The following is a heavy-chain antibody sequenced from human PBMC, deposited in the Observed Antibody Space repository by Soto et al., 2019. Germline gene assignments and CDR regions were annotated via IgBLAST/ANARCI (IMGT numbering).Heavy chain of an antibody. CDR3: AYSITPFDY. CDR1: GFTFSSYA. CDR2: ISGSGGST. D-gene: IGHD6-13*01. Sequence: EVPLLESGGGLLQPGGSLRLSCAASGFTFSSYAMSWVRQAPGKGLEWVSAISGSGGSTYYADSVKGRFTRSRDNAKHTLYLEMNSLRAEDTAVYYCAYSITPFDYWGQGTLGTVSS. J-gene: IGHJ4*02. V-gene: IGHV3-23*01.